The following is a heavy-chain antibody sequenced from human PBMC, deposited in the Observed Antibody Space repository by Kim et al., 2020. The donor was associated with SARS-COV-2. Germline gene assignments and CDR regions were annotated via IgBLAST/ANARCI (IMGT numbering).Heavy chain of an antibody. CDR2: INHSGST. J-gene: IGHJ6*03. CDR1: GGSFSGYY. Sequence: SETLSLTCAVYGGSFSGYYWSWIRQPPGKGLEWIGEINHSGSTNYNPSSKSRVTISVDTSKNQFSLKLSSVTAADTAVYYCARGTRQWLSRHYYYYMDV. CDR3: ARGTRQWLSRHYYYYMDV. V-gene: IGHV4-34*01. D-gene: IGHD6-19*01.